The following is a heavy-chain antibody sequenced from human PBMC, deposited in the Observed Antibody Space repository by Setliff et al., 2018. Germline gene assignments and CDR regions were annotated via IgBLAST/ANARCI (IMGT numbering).Heavy chain of an antibody. CDR3: ARGVPGGSFDY. D-gene: IGHD6-25*01. V-gene: IGHV1-69*10. CDR2: IIPILGIA. Sequence: SVKVSCKASGGTFSSYAISWVRQAPGQGLEWMGGIIPILGIANYAQKFQGRVTITADKSTSTAYMELSSLRSEDTAVYYCARGVPGGSFDYWGQGTLVTVSS. CDR1: GGTFSSYA. J-gene: IGHJ4*02.